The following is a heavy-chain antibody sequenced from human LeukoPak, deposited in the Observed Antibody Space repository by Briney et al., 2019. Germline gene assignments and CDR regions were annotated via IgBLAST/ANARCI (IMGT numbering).Heavy chain of an antibody. CDR2: IYYSGST. CDR3: ARDIQRRRYFDL. Sequence: PSETLSLTCTVSGGSISSSSYYWSWIRQPPGKGLEWIGSIYYSGSTYYNPSLKSRVTISVDTSKNQFSLKLSSVTAADTAVYYCARDIQRRRYFDLWGRGTLVTVSS. CDR1: GGSISSSSYY. V-gene: IGHV4-39*07. J-gene: IGHJ2*01. D-gene: IGHD5-18*01.